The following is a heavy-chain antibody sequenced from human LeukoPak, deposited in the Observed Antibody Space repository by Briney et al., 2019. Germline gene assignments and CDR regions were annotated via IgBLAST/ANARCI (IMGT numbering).Heavy chain of an antibody. Sequence: HPGGSLRLSCAASGFTFSSYAMSWVRQAPGKGLEWVSAISGSGGSTYYADSVKGRFTISRDNSKNTLYLQMNSLRAEDTAVYYCASWDYYDISGYYSFDYWGQGTLVTVSS. CDR2: ISGSGGST. CDR1: GFTFSSYA. J-gene: IGHJ4*02. V-gene: IGHV3-23*01. D-gene: IGHD3-22*01. CDR3: ASWDYYDISGYYSFDY.